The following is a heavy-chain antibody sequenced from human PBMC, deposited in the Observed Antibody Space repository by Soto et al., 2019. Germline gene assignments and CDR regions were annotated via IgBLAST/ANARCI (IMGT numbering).Heavy chain of an antibody. J-gene: IGHJ4*02. CDR2: ISSTGDIT. CDR1: GFTFNNYA. CDR3: AKDLRQWLILGSFDF. Sequence: AQRLESGGCLVPPGGSLILACAASGFTFNNYAMSWVPQAPGKGLEWASGISSTGDITYYADSVKGRFTISRDNSKNTLYLQMNSLRADDTAVYYCAKDLRQWLILGSFDFWGQGTLVTVSS. D-gene: IGHD6-19*01. V-gene: IGHV3-23*01.